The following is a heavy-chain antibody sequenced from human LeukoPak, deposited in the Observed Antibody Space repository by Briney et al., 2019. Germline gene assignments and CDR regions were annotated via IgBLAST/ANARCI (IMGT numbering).Heavy chain of an antibody. V-gene: IGHV4-59*01. CDR3: ARVRVGLIDY. CDR1: GGSISSYY. Sequence: SETLSLTCTVSGGSISSYYWSWIRQPPGKGLEWIGYIYYSGSTNYNPSLKSRVTISVDASKNQFSLKLSSVTAADTAVYYCARVRVGLIDYWGQGTLVPVSS. CDR2: IYYSGST. J-gene: IGHJ4*02.